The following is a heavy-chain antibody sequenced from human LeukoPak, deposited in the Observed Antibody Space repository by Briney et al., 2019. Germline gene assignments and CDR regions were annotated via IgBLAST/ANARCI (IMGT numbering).Heavy chain of an antibody. CDR3: ARIGDQDGWEVPFDY. Sequence: PGRSLRLSCAASGFTFSRYAMHWVRQAPGKGPEWVAVISYDGSIKYYADSVKGRFTISRDNSKKKVFLRLTSLRGEDTAVYYCARIGDQDGWEVPFDYWVQGTLVTVSS. V-gene: IGHV3-30*04. J-gene: IGHJ4*02. CDR1: GFTFSRYA. D-gene: IGHD5-24*01. CDR2: ISYDGSIK.